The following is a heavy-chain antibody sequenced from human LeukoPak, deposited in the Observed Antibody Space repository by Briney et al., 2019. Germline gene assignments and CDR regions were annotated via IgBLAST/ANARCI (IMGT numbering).Heavy chain of an antibody. CDR2: ISYDGSNK. J-gene: IGHJ6*02. CDR1: GFTFSSYA. Sequence: GGSLRLSCAASGFTFSSYAMHWVRQAPGKGLEWVAVISYDGSNKYYADSVKGRFTISRDNSKNTLYLQMNSLRAEDTAVYYCARDPRPNGYCSSTSCCEYYYYGMDVWGQGTTVTVSS. CDR3: ARDPRPNGYCSSTSCCEYYYYGMDV. D-gene: IGHD2-2*01. V-gene: IGHV3-30*04.